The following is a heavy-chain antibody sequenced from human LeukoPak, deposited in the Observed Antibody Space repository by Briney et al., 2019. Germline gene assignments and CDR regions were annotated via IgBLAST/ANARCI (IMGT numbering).Heavy chain of an antibody. J-gene: IGHJ4*02. D-gene: IGHD6-6*01. V-gene: IGHV3-21*06. CDR3: ARDRFRYSSSPVDY. Sequence: GGSLRLSCAASGFTFSSYNMNWVRQAPGKGLEWVSFISSSGDYKHYVDSVKGRFTISRDNARNTLYLQMISLRADDTAVYYCARDRFRYSSSPVDYWGQGTLVTVSS. CDR1: GFTFSSYN. CDR2: ISSSGDYK.